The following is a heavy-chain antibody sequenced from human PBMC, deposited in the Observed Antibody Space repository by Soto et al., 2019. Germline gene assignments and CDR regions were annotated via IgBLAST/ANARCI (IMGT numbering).Heavy chain of an antibody. CDR3: ATDASPGGNSWGWFDP. D-gene: IGHD2-21*02. CDR2: FDPEDGET. CDR1: GYTLTELS. V-gene: IGHV1-24*01. J-gene: IGHJ5*02. Sequence: SGYTLTELSMHWVRQAPGKGLEWMGGFDPEDGETIYAQKFRGRVTMTEDTSTDTAYMELSSLRSEDTAVYYCATDASPGGNSWGWFDPWGQGTLVTVSS.